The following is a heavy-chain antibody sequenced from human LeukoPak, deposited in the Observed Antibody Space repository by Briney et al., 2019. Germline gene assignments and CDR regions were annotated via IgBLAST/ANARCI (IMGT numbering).Heavy chain of an antibody. V-gene: IGHV4-59*01. CDR1: GGAISTNY. D-gene: IGHD3-16*01. CDR2: IRYSGNT. Sequence: SETLSLTCTVSGGAISTNYWSWIRQPPGKGLEWIGYIRYSGNTNYNPSLKSRVTISVDTSKNQFSLKLSSVTAADTAVYYCARDVTPATLWGQGTLVTVSS. CDR3: ARDVTPATL. J-gene: IGHJ4*02.